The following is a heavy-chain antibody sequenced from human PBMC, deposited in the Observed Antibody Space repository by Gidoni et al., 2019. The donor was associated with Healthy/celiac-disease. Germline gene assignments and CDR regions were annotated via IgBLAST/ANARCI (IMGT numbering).Heavy chain of an antibody. CDR1: GGPFSSYA. CDR2: IIPIFGTA. J-gene: IGHJ3*02. V-gene: IGHV1-69*01. D-gene: IGHD3-22*01. Sequence: QVQLVQSGAEVKKPGSSVQVSCKASGGPFSSYAISWVRQAPGQGLEWMGGIIPIFGTANYAQKFQGRVTITADESTSTAYMELSSLRSEDTAVYYCAREEVTTGGAFDIWGQGTMVTVSS. CDR3: AREEVTTGGAFDI.